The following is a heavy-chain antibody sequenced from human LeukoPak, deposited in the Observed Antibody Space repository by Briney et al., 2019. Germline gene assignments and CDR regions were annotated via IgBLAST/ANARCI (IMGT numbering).Heavy chain of an antibody. V-gene: IGHV3-23*01. CDR1: GFTFSSYA. Sequence: PGGSLRLSCAASGFTFSSYAMSWVRQAPGKGVEWVSAISGSGGSTYYADSVKGRFTISRDNARGTLYLQMNSLRVDDTAVYYCAKSDWFDPCGRGILVTVSS. J-gene: IGHJ5*02. CDR2: ISGSGGST. CDR3: AKSDWFDP.